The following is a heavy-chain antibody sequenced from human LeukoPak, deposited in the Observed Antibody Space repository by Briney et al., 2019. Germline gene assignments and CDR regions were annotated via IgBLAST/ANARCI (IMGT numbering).Heavy chain of an antibody. CDR1: GYTFTNYW. Sequence: GESLKITCKGSGYTFTNYWGAWVRQMPGKGLEWVGSIWPDDSDTRYSPSFRGQVTFSADNSISTAFLQWSSLKASDTAIYFCARLADTTCWGQGTLVTVSS. D-gene: IGHD2-2*01. CDR2: IWPDDSDT. J-gene: IGHJ4*02. CDR3: ARLADTTC. V-gene: IGHV5-51*01.